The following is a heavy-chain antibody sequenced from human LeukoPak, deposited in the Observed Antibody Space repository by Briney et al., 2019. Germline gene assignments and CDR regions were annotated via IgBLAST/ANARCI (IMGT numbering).Heavy chain of an antibody. CDR3: ARLVGFVARDGFNYYFDY. CDR2: IYCSGST. Sequence: SETLSLTCTVSGGSISSYYWSWIRQPPGKGLEWIGYIYCSGSTNYNPSLKSRVTISVDTSKNQFSLKLSSVTAADTAVYYCARLVGFVARDGFNYYFDYWGQGTLVTVSS. V-gene: IGHV4-59*01. J-gene: IGHJ4*02. CDR1: GGSISSYY. D-gene: IGHD5-24*01.